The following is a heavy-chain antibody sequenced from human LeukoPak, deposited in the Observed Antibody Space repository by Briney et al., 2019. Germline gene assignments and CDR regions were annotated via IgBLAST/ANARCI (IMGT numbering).Heavy chain of an antibody. J-gene: IGHJ4*02. CDR3: ARDNYVAAAGTFYFDY. D-gene: IGHD6-13*01. CDR2: IKQDGSEK. Sequence: GGSLRLSCAASGFTFSSYWMSWVRQAPGKGLEWVANIKQDGSEKYYVDSVKGRFTISRDNAKNSLYLQMNSLRAEDTAVYYCARDNYVAAAGTFYFDYWGQGTLVTVSS. V-gene: IGHV3-7*01. CDR1: GFTFSSYW.